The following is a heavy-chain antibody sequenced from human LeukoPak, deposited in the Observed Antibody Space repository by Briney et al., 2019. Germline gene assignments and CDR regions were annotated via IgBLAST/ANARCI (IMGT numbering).Heavy chain of an antibody. D-gene: IGHD2-21*02. CDR3: ARDREHIVVVTPPDAFDT. CDR2: INPNSGGT. V-gene: IGHV1-2*02. J-gene: IGHJ3*02. Sequence: GASVKVSCKASGYTFTGYYMHWVRQAPGQGLEWMGWINPNSGGTNYAQKFQGRVTMTRDTSISTAYMELSRLRSDDTAVYYCARDREHIVVVTPPDAFDTWGQGTMVTVSS. CDR1: GYTFTGYY.